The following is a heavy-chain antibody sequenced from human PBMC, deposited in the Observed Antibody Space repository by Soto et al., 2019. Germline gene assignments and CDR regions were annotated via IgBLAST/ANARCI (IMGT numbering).Heavy chain of an antibody. CDR1: GGSISSSSYY. V-gene: IGHV4-39*01. Sequence: ETLSLTCAVSGGSISSSSYYWGWIRQPPGKGLEWIGSIYYRGSPYYHPSLKSRVTISVDTSNNQFSLKLSSVTAADTAVYYCARHLQRITISHGWGQGTLVTVSS. CDR3: ARHLQRITISHG. CDR2: IYYRGSP. D-gene: IGHD3-3*01. J-gene: IGHJ4*02.